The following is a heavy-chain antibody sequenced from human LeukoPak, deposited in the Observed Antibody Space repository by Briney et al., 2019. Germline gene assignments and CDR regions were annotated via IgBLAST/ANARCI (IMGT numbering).Heavy chain of an antibody. CDR1: GASIGNYY. D-gene: IGHD1-14*01. J-gene: IGHJ4*02. Sequence: SETLSLTCTVSGASIGNYYWSWIRQPPGKGLEWIGYFFYTGSTNYNPSLKSRVTISVDTSKNRFSLKLASVTAADTAVYYCARDYVPRGRTGTTGCPGSWGQGTLVTVSS. CDR3: ARDYVPRGRTGTTGCPGS. V-gene: IGHV4-59*01. CDR2: FFYTGST.